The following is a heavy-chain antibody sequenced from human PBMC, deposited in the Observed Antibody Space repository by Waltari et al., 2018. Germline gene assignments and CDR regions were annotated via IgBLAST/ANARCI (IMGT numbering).Heavy chain of an antibody. J-gene: IGHJ3*02. D-gene: IGHD6-6*01. CDR3: TRRGAIAARPFSRSVAFDI. CDR1: GFTFGDSA. Sequence: EVQLVESGGGLVQPGRSLRLSCTASGFTFGDSAMSWFRQAPGKVLEWVGFIRSKAYGGTTEYAASVKGRFTISRDDSKSIAYLQMNSLKTEDTAVYYCTRRGAIAARPFSRSVAFDIWGQGTMVTVSS. V-gene: IGHV3-49*03. CDR2: IRSKAYGGTT.